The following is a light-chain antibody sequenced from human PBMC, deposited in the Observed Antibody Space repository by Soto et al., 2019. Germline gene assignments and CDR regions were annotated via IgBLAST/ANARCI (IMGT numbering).Light chain of an antibody. Sequence: EIVLTQSPATLSLSPGERATLSCMASQSVSSYLAWYQQKPGQAPRLLIYDASNRATGIPVRFSGSWSGTDFSLTISSLEPEDFAVYYCQQRSNWPPYTFGQGTKLEIK. CDR1: QSVSSY. CDR3: QQRSNWPPYT. CDR2: DAS. V-gene: IGKV3-11*01. J-gene: IGKJ2*01.